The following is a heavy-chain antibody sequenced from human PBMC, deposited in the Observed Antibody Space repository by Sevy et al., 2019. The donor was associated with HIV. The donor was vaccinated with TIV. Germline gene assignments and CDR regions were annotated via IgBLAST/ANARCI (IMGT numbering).Heavy chain of an antibody. CDR3: ARDTWDIVVVVAATRVGYYYGMDV. J-gene: IGHJ6*02. D-gene: IGHD2-15*01. V-gene: IGHV3-21*01. CDR1: GFTFSSYS. CDR2: ISSSSYI. Sequence: GGSLRLSCAASGFTFSSYSMNWVRQAPGKGLEWVSSISSSSYIYYADSVKGRFTISRDNAKNSLYLQMNSLRAEDTAVYYCARDTWDIVVVVAATRVGYYYGMDVWGQGTTVTVSS.